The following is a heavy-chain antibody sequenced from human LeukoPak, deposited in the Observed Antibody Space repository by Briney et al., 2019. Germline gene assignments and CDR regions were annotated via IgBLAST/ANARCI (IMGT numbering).Heavy chain of an antibody. CDR3: ATDYYDSSAGGWWAFDI. CDR2: MNPNSGNT. Sequence: VASVKVSCKASGYTFTGYYMHWVRQAPGQGLEWMGWMNPNSGNTGYAQKFQGRVTMTRNTSISTAYMELSSLRSEDTAVYYCATDYYDSSAGGWWAFDIWGQGTMVTVSS. V-gene: IGHV1-8*02. D-gene: IGHD3-22*01. CDR1: GYTFTGYY. J-gene: IGHJ3*02.